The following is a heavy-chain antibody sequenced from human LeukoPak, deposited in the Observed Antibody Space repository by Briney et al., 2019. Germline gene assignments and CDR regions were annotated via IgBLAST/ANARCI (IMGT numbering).Heavy chain of an antibody. CDR2: INPNSGGT. V-gene: IGHV1-2*02. CDR3: ARDFCRRTSGYYY. Sequence: ASVKVSCKASGYTFTGYYMHWVRQAPGQGLEWMGWINPNSGGTNYAQKFQGRVTMTRDTSISTAYMELSRLRSDDTAVYYCARDFCRRTSGYYYWGQGTLVTVSS. J-gene: IGHJ4*02. CDR1: GYTFTGYY. D-gene: IGHD3-3*01.